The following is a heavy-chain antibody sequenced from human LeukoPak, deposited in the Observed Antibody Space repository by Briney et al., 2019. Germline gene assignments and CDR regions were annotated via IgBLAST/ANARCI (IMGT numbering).Heavy chain of an antibody. Sequence: GGSLRLSCAASGFTVSSNYMSWVRQPPGKGLEWVSIIYSAGSRYYADSVRGRFTISRDYSKNTMFLQMNSLRVDDTAVYYCASGGLGARKFYSDPFHYWGQGILVTVSS. J-gene: IGHJ4*02. V-gene: IGHV3-53*05. D-gene: IGHD2-15*01. CDR1: GFTVSSNY. CDR3: ASGGLGARKFYSDPFHY. CDR2: IYSAGSR.